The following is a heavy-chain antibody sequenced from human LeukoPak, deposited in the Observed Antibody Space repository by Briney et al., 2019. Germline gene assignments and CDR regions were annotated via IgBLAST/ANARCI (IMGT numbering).Heavy chain of an antibody. Sequence: SETLSLTCTVSGGSISSGGYYWSWIRQHPGKGLEWIGYIYYSGSTYYNPSLKSRVTISVDTSKNQFSLKLSSVTAADTAVYYCARGSWYNWNSIRYFDYWGQGTLVTVSS. D-gene: IGHD1-7*01. CDR2: IYYSGST. V-gene: IGHV4-31*03. J-gene: IGHJ4*02. CDR1: GGSISSGGYY. CDR3: ARGSWYNWNSIRYFDY.